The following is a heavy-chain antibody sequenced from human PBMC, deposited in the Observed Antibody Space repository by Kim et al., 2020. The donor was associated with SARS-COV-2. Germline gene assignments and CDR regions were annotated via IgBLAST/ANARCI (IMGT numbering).Heavy chain of an antibody. D-gene: IGHD2-15*01. CDR1: GGTFSSYA. CDR3: AILPYCSGGSCEVVALFYYYYGMDV. Sequence: SLKVSCKASGGTFSSYAISWVRQAPGQGLEWMGGIIPIFGTANYAQKFQGRVTITADESTSTAYMELSSLRSEDTAVYYCAILPYCSGGSCEVVALFYYYYGMDVWGQGTTVTVSS. CDR2: IIPIFGTA. V-gene: IGHV1-69*13. J-gene: IGHJ6*02.